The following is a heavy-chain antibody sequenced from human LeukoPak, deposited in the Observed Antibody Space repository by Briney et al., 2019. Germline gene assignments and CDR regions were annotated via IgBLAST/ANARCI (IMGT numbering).Heavy chain of an antibody. Sequence: KTSETLSLTCTVSGGSITSAGYYWHWIRQLPGKGLEWIGYIYYSGSTYYNPSLKSQVTISVDTSKNQFSLKLSSVTAADTAVYYCARDQGSGMRWSDPWGQGTLVTVSS. D-gene: IGHD3-10*01. CDR1: GGSITSAGYY. V-gene: IGHV4-31*01. CDR2: IYYSGST. CDR3: ARDQGSGMRWSDP. J-gene: IGHJ5*02.